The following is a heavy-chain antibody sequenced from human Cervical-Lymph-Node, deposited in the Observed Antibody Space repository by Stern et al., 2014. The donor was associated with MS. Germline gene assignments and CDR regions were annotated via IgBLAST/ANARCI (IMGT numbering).Heavy chain of an antibody. V-gene: IGHV3-33*01. CDR2: IWYDGSHK. Sequence: QVQLVESGGGVVQPGRSLRLSCAASGFTFSRYGMYWVRQAPGKGLEWVAVIWYDGSHKFCADSVKGRFTISRDNSKNTLYLQMNSLRAEDTAVYYCARDGFCSGGSCYSYYDYWGQGTLVTVSS. D-gene: IGHD2-15*01. CDR1: GFTFSRYG. J-gene: IGHJ4*02. CDR3: ARDGFCSGGSCYSYYDY.